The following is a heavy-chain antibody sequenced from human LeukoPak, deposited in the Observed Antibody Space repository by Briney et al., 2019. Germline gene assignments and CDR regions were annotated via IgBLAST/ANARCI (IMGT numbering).Heavy chain of an antibody. CDR3: AKSWSCVQYNDWLCYFDY. CDR2: ISGSSGTT. J-gene: IGHJ4*02. Sequence: GGSLRLSCAASGFTFSNYAMSWLRQAPGKGLEWVSGISGSSGTTYYTDSVQGRFTISKDNSKDTLYLQMNSLRDDDTAIYYCAKSWSCVQYNDWLCYFDYWGQGTLVTVSS. V-gene: IGHV3-23*01. D-gene: IGHD3-9*01. CDR1: GFTFSNYA.